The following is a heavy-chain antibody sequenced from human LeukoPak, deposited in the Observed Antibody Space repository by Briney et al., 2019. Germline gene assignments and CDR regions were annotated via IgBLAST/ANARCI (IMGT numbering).Heavy chain of an antibody. CDR1: GFTVSTNY. CDR2: IYSGGST. J-gene: IGHJ4*02. V-gene: IGHV3-53*01. CDR3: AREGQSTAFDY. D-gene: IGHD5-18*01. Sequence: GGSLRLSCAASGFTVSTNYMNWVRQAPGKGLEWVSIIYSGGSTCYADSVKGRFTISRDNSKNTLYLQMNSLRAEDTAMYYCAREGQSTAFDYWGQGTLVTVSS.